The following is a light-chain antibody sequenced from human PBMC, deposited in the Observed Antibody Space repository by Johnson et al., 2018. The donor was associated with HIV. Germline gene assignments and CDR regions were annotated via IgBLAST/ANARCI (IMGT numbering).Light chain of an antibody. CDR2: DNN. J-gene: IGLJ1*01. V-gene: IGLV1-51*01. CDR1: SFNIGNNY. CDR3: GTWDSGLSAGNV. Sequence: QSVLTQPPSVSAAPGQKVTISCSGSSFNIGNNYVSWYQQVPGTAPKLLIYDNNNRSSGIPDRISGSKSGTSATLGITRLQTGDEADDYCGTWDSGLSAGNVFGTGTKVTVL.